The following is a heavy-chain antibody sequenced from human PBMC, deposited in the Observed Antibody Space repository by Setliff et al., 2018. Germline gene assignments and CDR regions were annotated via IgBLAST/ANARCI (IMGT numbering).Heavy chain of an antibody. V-gene: IGHV4-4*07. Sequence: PSETLSLTCTVSGDSISNYYWNWIRQPAGKGLEWIGRIYVTESTKYNPSLKSRVTLSIDTSKNQFSLMLTSVTAADTAVYYCARRDGSIIYREFLDYQGQGALVTVSS. D-gene: IGHD3-10*01. CDR3: ARRDGSIIYREFLDY. CDR1: GDSISNYY. CDR2: IYVTEST. J-gene: IGHJ4*02.